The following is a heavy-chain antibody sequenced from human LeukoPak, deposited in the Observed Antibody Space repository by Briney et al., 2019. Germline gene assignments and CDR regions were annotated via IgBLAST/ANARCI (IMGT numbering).Heavy chain of an antibody. CDR3: ARDALGYSYGRDYYYYGMDV. V-gene: IGHV4-61*02. J-gene: IGHJ6*02. CDR1: GGSISSGSYY. D-gene: IGHD5-18*01. CDR2: IYTSGST. Sequence: SQTLSLTCTVSGGSISSGSYYWGWVRQPAGKGLEWIGRIYTSGSTNYNPSLKSRVSISVDTSKNQFSLKLSSVTAADTAVYYCARDALGYSYGRDYYYYGMDVWGQGTTVIVSS.